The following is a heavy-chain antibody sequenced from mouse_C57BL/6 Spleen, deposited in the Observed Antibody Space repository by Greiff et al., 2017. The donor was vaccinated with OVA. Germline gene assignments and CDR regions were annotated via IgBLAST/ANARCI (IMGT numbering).Heavy chain of an antibody. CDR3: AREGDYYGSSPYYYAMDY. V-gene: IGHV1-61*01. J-gene: IGHJ4*01. D-gene: IGHD1-1*01. CDR1: GYTFTSYW. CDR2: IYPSDSET. Sequence: QVQLQQPGAELVRPGSSVKLSCKASGYTFTSYWMEWVKQRPGQGLEWIGNIYPSDSETHYNQKFKDKATLTVDKSSSTAYMQLSSLTSEDSAVYYCAREGDYYGSSPYYYAMDYWGQGTSVTVSS.